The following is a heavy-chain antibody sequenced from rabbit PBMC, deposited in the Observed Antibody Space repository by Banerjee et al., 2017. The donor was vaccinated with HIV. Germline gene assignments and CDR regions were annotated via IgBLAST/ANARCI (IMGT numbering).Heavy chain of an antibody. CDR2: IGAGSSGTT. Sequence: QEQLVESGGGLVQPEGSLTLTCKASGFTLSSYWMWWVRQAPGKGLEWIACIGAGSSGTTYYASWAKGRFTISKASSTTVTLQMTSLTAADTATYFCARGSDGSSCLHLWGPGTLVTVS. J-gene: IGHJ4*01. D-gene: IGHD8-1*01. CDR3: ARGSDGSSCLHL. V-gene: IGHV1S45*01. CDR1: GFTLSSYW.